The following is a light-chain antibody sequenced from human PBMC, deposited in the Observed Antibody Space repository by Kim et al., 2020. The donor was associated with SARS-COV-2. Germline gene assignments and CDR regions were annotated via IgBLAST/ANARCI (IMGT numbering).Light chain of an antibody. J-gene: IGKJ2*01. CDR2: DAS. V-gene: IGKV3-20*01. CDR1: QSVTNSF. Sequence: EIVLTQSPGTLSLSPGERATLSCRASQSVTNSFLAWYQQKPGQAPRLLIYDASIRATGIPDRFSGSGSGTDFTLTISRLEPEDFAVYYCQEYGRSPPYTFGQGTKLEI. CDR3: QEYGRSPPYT.